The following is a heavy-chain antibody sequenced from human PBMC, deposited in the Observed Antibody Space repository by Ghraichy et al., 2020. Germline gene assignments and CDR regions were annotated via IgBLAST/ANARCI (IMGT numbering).Heavy chain of an antibody. CDR1: GYSFTSYW. V-gene: IGHV5-51*01. CDR3: ARFMLETAFDY. J-gene: IGHJ4*02. CDR2: IYPGDSDT. D-gene: IGHD2-21*02. Sequence: GESLNISCKGSGYSFTSYWIGWVRQMPGKGLEWMGIIYPGDSDTRYSPSFQGQVTISADKSISTAYLQWGSLKASDTAMYYCARFMLETAFDYWGQGTLVTVSS.